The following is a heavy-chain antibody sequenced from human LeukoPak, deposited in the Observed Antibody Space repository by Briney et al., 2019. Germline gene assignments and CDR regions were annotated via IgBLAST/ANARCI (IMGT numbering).Heavy chain of an antibody. Sequence: SETLSLTCTVSVGSISSYYWSWIRQPPGKGLEWIGYIYYSGSTNYNPSLKSRVTISVDTSKNQFSLKLSSVTAADTAVYYCARGDDYGDIDAFDIWGQGTMATVSS. CDR1: VGSISSYY. J-gene: IGHJ3*02. V-gene: IGHV4-59*01. D-gene: IGHD4-17*01. CDR2: IYYSGST. CDR3: ARGDDYGDIDAFDI.